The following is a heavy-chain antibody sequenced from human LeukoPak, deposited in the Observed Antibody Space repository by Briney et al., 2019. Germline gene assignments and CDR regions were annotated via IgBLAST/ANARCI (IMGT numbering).Heavy chain of an antibody. CDR1: GGSISSSSYY. J-gene: IGHJ6*03. D-gene: IGHD6-13*01. V-gene: IGHV4-39*07. CDR2: IYYSGST. Sequence: SETLSLTCTVPGGSISSSSYYWGWIRQPPGKGLEWIGSIYYSGSTYYNPSLGSRVTISVDTSKNQFSLKLSSVTAADTAVYYCAIVPYSSGWYGLYYYYYYMDVWGKGTTVTVSS. CDR3: AIVPYSSGWYGLYYYYYYMDV.